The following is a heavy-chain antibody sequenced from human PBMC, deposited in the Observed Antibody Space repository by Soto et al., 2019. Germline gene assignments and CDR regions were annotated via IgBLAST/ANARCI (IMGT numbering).Heavy chain of an antibody. CDR3: ARQHDYGDYDGLGFDY. V-gene: IGHV4-59*12. Sequence: SETLSLTCTVSGGSINSYYWNWIRQPPGRGLEWIGYIYNSGSTNYNPSLKSRVTMSVDTSKNQFSLKLSSVSAADTAVYYCARQHDYGDYDGLGFDYWGQGTLVTVSS. J-gene: IGHJ4*02. D-gene: IGHD4-17*01. CDR1: GGSINSYY. CDR2: IYNSGST.